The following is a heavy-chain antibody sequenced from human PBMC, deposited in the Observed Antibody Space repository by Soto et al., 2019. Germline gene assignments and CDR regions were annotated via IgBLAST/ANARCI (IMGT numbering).Heavy chain of an antibody. CDR1: GGTFSSYA. Sequence: ASVKVSCKASGGTFSSYAISWVRQAPGQGLEWMGGIIPIFGTANYAQKFQGRVTITADESTSTAYMELSSLRSEDTAVYYCARAFEYSSIGGAFDIWGQGTMVTVSS. D-gene: IGHD6-6*01. J-gene: IGHJ3*02. V-gene: IGHV1-69*13. CDR2: IIPIFGTA. CDR3: ARAFEYSSIGGAFDI.